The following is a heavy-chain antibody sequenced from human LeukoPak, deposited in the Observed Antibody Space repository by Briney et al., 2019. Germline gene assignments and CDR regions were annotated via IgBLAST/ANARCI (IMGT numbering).Heavy chain of an antibody. Sequence: GSLRLSCAASGFTLSNYGMHWVRQAPGKGLEWVAAIWHDGSRKYYAESVKGRFTISRDNARNTVYVQMDSLRAEDTAVYYCARDEGDSSGYYPGLWGQGTLVTVSS. CDR1: GFTLSNYG. CDR2: IWHDGSRK. D-gene: IGHD3-22*01. CDR3: ARDEGDSSGYYPGL. J-gene: IGHJ1*01. V-gene: IGHV3-33*01.